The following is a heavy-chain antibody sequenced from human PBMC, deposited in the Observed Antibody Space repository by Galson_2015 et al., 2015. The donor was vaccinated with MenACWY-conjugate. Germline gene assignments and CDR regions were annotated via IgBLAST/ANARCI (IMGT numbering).Heavy chain of an antibody. V-gene: IGHV4-4*02. CDR3: AGTQPRQRFDY. Sequence: ETLSLTCAVSGGSISSNNWWTWVRQPPGKGLEWLGEIYHSGSTNYSPSLKSRVTMSVDNSKNQFSLKLSSVTAADTAVYYCAGTQPRQRFDYWGQGTLVTVSS. J-gene: IGHJ4*02. D-gene: IGHD6-13*01. CDR2: IYHSGST. CDR1: GGSISSNNW.